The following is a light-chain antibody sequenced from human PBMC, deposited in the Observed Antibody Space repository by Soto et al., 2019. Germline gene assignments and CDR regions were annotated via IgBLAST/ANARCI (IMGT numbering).Light chain of an antibody. Sequence: EKVMTQSPATLSVSPGARATLSCRASQSVSSNLAWYQQKPGQAPRLLIYEASTRATGVPDRFSGSGYGREFTLTISSLQSEDSAVYSCQQYNDWPPAFGQGTKVDIK. CDR3: QQYNDWPPA. CDR2: EAS. V-gene: IGKV3-15*01. J-gene: IGKJ1*01. CDR1: QSVSSN.